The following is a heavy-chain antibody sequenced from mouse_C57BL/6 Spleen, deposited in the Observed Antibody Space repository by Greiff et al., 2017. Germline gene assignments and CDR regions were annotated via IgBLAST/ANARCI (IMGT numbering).Heavy chain of an antibody. CDR2: IDPSDSYT. V-gene: IGHV1-50*01. CDR1: GYTFTSYW. J-gene: IGHJ1*03. D-gene: IGHD1-1*01. CDR3: ARNYGSSGDWYFGV. Sequence: VQLQQPGAELVKPGASVKLSCKASGYTFTSYWMQWVKQRPGQGLEWIGEIDPSDSYTNSNQKFKGKATLTVDTSSSTAYMQLSSLTSEDSAVYYCARNYGSSGDWYFGVWGTGTTVTVAS.